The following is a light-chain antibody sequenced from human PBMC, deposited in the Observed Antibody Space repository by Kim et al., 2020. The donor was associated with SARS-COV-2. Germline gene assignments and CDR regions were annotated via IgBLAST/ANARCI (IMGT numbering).Light chain of an antibody. J-gene: IGLJ2*01. V-gene: IGLV1-40*01. CDR1: ISNTGDGKD. CDR3: QSFDGSLSGVL. Sequence: TITAAGGISNTGDGKDVLWSRKLQETAPNLLIYGNTNRPSGVPDRCSGSKSGTSASLAITGLQAEDEADYYCQSFDGSLSGVLFGGGTQLTVL. CDR2: GNT.